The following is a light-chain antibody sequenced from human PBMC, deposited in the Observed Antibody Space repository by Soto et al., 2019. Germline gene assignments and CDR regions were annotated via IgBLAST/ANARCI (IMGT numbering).Light chain of an antibody. CDR1: SSDVGGYKY. CDR2: DVS. Sequence: QSALTQPASVSGSPGQSITISCTGTSSDVGGYKYVSWYQQHPGKAPKLMIYDVSNRPSGVSNRFSGYKSGNTASLTISGVQAEDEADYSCSSYSSSVNYVFGTGTKLTVL. V-gene: IGLV2-14*03. J-gene: IGLJ1*01. CDR3: SSYSSSVNYV.